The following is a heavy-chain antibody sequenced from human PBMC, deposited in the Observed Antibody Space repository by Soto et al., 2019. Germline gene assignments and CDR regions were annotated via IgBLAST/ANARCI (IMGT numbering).Heavy chain of an antibody. CDR1: GFIFSNYG. V-gene: IGHV3-33*01. J-gene: IGHJ6*02. Sequence: QVQLAESGGGVVQPGRSLRLSCAASGFIFSNYGMHWVRQAPGQGLEWVAVIWYDGTNKYYAASVKCQFTISRDNSKNTLYLQMNSLTGEDTAVYYCVRDASGGTSMDVWGQGTTVSVSS. CDR2: IWYDGTNK. CDR3: VRDASGGTSMDV. D-gene: IGHD2-15*01.